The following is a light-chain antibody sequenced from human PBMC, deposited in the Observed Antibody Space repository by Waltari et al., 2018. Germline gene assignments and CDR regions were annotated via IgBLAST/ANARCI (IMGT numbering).Light chain of an antibody. Sequence: SVLYRINHNNYLAWYQRKPGQPPKLLIYWASTREAGVPARFSGSGSGTDFTLTISSLQAEDVAVYDCQQYYSSPATFGQGTKVEIK. CDR3: QQYYSSPAT. CDR2: WAS. CDR1: SVLYRINHNNY. J-gene: IGKJ1*01. V-gene: IGKV4-1*01.